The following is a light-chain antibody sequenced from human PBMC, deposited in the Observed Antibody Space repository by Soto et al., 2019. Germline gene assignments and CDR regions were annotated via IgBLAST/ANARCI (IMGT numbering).Light chain of an antibody. CDR3: QQYHKWPPLT. CDR1: QSISTN. CDR2: GAS. J-gene: IGKJ4*01. V-gene: IGKV3-15*01. Sequence: EIVMTQSPGTLSVSPGDRATLSCRSSQSISTNLAWYQQKPGQPPRLLIYGASTRAIGIAARFTGSGSGTDFTLTIGSLQSEDFAVYYCQQYHKWPPLTFGGGTKVDIK.